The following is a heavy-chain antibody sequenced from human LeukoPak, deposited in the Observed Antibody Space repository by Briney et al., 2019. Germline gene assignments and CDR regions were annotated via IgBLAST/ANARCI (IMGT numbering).Heavy chain of an antibody. Sequence: KPGGSLRLSCAASGFTFSSYSMNWVRQAPGEGLEWVSSISSSSSYIYYADSVKGRFTISRDNAKNSLYLQMNSLRAEDTAVYYCARDLFIVVVPAATTKYGMDVWGQGTTVTVSS. CDR3: ARDLFIVVVPAATTKYGMDV. V-gene: IGHV3-21*01. J-gene: IGHJ6*02. CDR1: GFTFSSYS. D-gene: IGHD2-2*01. CDR2: ISSSSSYI.